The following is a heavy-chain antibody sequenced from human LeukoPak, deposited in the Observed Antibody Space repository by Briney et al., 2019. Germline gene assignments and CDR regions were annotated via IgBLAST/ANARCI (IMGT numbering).Heavy chain of an antibody. CDR1: GGTFSSYA. CDR2: IIPIFGTA. D-gene: IGHD6-6*01. Sequence: SVKVSCKASGGTFSSYAISWVRQAPGQGLEWMGGIIPIFGTANYAQKFQGRVTITTDESTSTAYMELSSLRSEGTAVYYCARGYSSSSGYLRPFDYWGQGTLVTVSS. J-gene: IGHJ4*02. V-gene: IGHV1-69*05. CDR3: ARGYSSSSGYLRPFDY.